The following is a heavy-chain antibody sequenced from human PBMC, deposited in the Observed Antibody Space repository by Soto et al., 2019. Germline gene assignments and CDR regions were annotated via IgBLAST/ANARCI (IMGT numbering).Heavy chain of an antibody. V-gene: IGHV3-48*01. Sequence: PGGSLRLSCAASGFTFSSYSMNWVRQAPGKGLEWVSYISSSSSTIYYADSVKGRFTISRDNAKNSLYLQMNSLRAEDTAVYYCARDGGYSYGPFDPWGQGTLVTVSS. CDR3: ARDGGYSYGPFDP. J-gene: IGHJ5*02. CDR1: GFTFSSYS. CDR2: ISSSSSTI. D-gene: IGHD5-18*01.